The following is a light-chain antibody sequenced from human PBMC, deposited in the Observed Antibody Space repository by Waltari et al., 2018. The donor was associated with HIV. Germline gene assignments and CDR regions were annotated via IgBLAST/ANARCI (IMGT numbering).Light chain of an antibody. CDR2: AAS. CDR1: DGIGNL. Sequence: IHLQQSSSFLSSSVGDRVAITCRASDGIGNLLAWYQQMPGKAPKLLIYAASTLHSEVPSRFSGSGSGTVFTLTISSLQPEDSAIYYCQQLNSFLPFGGGTQV. V-gene: IGKV1-9*01. J-gene: IGKJ4*01. CDR3: QQLNSFLP.